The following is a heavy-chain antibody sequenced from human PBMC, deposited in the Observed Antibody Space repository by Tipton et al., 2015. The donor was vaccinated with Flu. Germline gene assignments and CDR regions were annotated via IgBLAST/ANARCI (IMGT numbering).Heavy chain of an antibody. V-gene: IGHV3-21*01. Sequence: SLRLSCAASGFTFSSYSMNWVRQAPGKGLEWVSSISSSSSYIYYADSVKGRFTISRDNAKNSLYLQMNSLRAEDTAVYYCARDKWELLWFGELFRVGMDVWGQGTTVTVSS. D-gene: IGHD3-10*01. CDR1: GFTFSSYS. CDR2: ISSSSSYI. J-gene: IGHJ6*02. CDR3: ARDKWELLWFGELFRVGMDV.